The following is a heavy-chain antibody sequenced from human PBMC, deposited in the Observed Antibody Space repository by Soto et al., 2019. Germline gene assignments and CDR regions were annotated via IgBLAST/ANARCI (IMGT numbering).Heavy chain of an antibody. CDR1: GFTFSTYD. CDR3: ARGDNSGWSAFDV. CDR2: IGTAGDT. V-gene: IGHV3-13*01. D-gene: IGHD6-19*01. J-gene: IGHJ3*01. Sequence: PGGSLRLPCVAPGFTFSTYDMHWVRQDAGKGLEWVSAIGTAGDTYYPDSVKGRFTISRENAKSSLYLQMNSLRAGDTAVYYCARGDNSGWSAFDVWGQGTMVTVSS.